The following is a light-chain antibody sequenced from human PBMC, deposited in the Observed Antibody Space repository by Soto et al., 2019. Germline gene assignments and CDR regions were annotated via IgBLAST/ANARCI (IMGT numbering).Light chain of an antibody. Sequence: IQLTQSPSSLSASVGDRVTITCRARQGISSYLAWYHQIPEKAPNLLIYAASTLESGVPSRFSGSGSRTYFTLTISSLQPEDFATYYCQQLNSFPLTFGGGTKVEFK. CDR3: QQLNSFPLT. CDR2: AAS. CDR1: QGISSY. V-gene: IGKV1-9*01. J-gene: IGKJ4*01.